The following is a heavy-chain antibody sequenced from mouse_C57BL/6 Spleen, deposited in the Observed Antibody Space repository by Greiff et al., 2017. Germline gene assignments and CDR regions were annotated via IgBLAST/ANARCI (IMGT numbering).Heavy chain of an antibody. Sequence: QVQLQQPGAELVRPGSSVKLSCKASGYTFTSYWMHWVEQRPIQGLEWIGNIDPSDSETHYNQKFKDKATLTVDKSSSTAYMQLSSLTSEDSAVYYCARSDYGSSYGAMDYWGQGTSVTVSS. CDR1: GYTFTSYW. V-gene: IGHV1-52*01. J-gene: IGHJ4*01. CDR3: ARSDYGSSYGAMDY. D-gene: IGHD1-1*01. CDR2: IDPSDSET.